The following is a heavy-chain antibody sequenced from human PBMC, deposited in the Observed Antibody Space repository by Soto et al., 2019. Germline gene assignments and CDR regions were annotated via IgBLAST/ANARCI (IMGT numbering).Heavy chain of an antibody. CDR2: INPRNGDT. CDR1: GYTFIDYY. Sequence: QVQLVQSGAEVKKPGASVKVSCKASGYTFIDYYMHWMRQAPGQGLEWMGWINPRNGDTKYAHNFQDRVTMTRDASISTAYMELSRLTSYDTAVYYCTRGPSSGAFDYWGQGSLVTVSS. D-gene: IGHD3-22*01. V-gene: IGHV1-2*02. J-gene: IGHJ4*02. CDR3: TRGPSSGAFDY.